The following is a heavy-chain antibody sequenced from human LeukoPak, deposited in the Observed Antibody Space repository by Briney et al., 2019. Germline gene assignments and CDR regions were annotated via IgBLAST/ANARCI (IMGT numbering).Heavy chain of an antibody. Sequence: SETLSLTCTVSGDSISGYYWSWIRQPAGKGLEWIGRIYNNENTNYNPSLKSRVTMSVDTSNDQFSLKLSSVTAADTAVYFCARGSGLTAFDIWGQGTVVTVSS. CDR1: GDSISGYY. CDR3: ARGSGLTAFDI. J-gene: IGHJ3*02. D-gene: IGHD3-3*01. CDR2: IYNNENT. V-gene: IGHV4-4*07.